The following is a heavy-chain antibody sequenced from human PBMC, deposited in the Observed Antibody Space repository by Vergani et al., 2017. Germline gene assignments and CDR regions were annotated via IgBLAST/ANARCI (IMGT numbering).Heavy chain of an antibody. J-gene: IGHJ6*02. V-gene: IGHV3-15*01. CDR2: IRPKTDGETT. CDR1: GFTFINAW. D-gene: IGHD3-10*01. CDR3: AIDRYYLGSGSYPYFYYYGLDV. Sequence: EVQLVESGGGLVKPGGSLRLSCAASGFTFINAWMTWVRQAPGKGLEGVARIRPKTDGETTDYAAPVKGRFTISRDDSKNTLYLQMNSLRAEDTGVYYCAIDRYYLGSGSYPYFYYYGLDVWGQGTAVTVSS.